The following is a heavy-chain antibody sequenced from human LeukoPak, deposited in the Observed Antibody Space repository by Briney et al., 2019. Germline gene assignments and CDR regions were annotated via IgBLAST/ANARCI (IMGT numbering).Heavy chain of an antibody. CDR3: ARGADTGYSSDS. CDR1: GFTFSNYW. Sequence: GGSLRLSCAASGFTFSNYWMHWVRQAPGKGLVWVSRINSDARSTSYADSVKGRFTISRDNAKNTLYLQMNSLRAEDTAVYYCARGADTGYSSDSWGQGTLVTASS. CDR2: INSDARST. V-gene: IGHV3-74*01. J-gene: IGHJ5*02. D-gene: IGHD6-19*01.